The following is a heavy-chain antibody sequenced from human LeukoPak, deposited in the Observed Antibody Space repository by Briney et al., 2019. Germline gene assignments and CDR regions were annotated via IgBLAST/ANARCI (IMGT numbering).Heavy chain of an antibody. J-gene: IGHJ4*02. Sequence: KPGGSLRLSCAASGFTFSTYSMNWVRQAPGKRLEWVSSIGRTGGNIYYADSVKGRFTISRDNAKNSLYLQMNSLRVEDTAVYYCTRWVDYSSDSWGQGTLVTVSS. CDR2: IGRTGGNI. D-gene: IGHD4-11*01. CDR1: GFTFSTYS. V-gene: IGHV3-21*06. CDR3: TRWVDYSSDS.